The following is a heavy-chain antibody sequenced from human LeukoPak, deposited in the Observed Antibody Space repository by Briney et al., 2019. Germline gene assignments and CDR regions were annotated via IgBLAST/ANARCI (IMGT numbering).Heavy chain of an antibody. CDR1: GGSIRGYY. V-gene: IGHV4-4*07. CDR3: ARDARGSSSVDY. CDR2: IYSSGST. J-gene: IGHJ4*02. D-gene: IGHD6-13*01. Sequence: SETLSLTCTVSGGSIRGYYWSWIRQPAVKGLEWIGRIYSSGSTNYNPSLKSRVTMSVDTSKNQFSLRLTSVTAADTAVYYCARDARGSSSVDYWGQGTLVTVSS.